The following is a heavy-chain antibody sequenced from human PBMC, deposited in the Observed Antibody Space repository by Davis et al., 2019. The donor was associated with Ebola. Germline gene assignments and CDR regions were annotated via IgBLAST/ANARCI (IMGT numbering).Heavy chain of an antibody. CDR3: AKVPAPHIAAAGPEEEYFQH. CDR1: GFTFSSYG. CDR2: ISYDGSNK. Sequence: PGGSLRLSCAASGFTFSSYGMHWVRQAPGKGLEWVAVISYDGSNKYYADSVKGRFTISRDNSKNTLYLQMNSLRAEDTAVYYCAKVPAPHIAAAGPEEEYFQHWGQGTLVTVSS. D-gene: IGHD6-13*01. V-gene: IGHV3-30*18. J-gene: IGHJ1*01.